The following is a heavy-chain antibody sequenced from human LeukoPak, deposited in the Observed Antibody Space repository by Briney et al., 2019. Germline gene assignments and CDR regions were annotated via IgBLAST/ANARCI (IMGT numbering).Heavy chain of an antibody. CDR1: GFTASSNY. CDR3: AVTFTSFDY. D-gene: IGHD3-16*01. Sequence: GGSLRLSCAASGFTASSNYMSWVRQAPGQGLEWVSVIYSGGSKYYADSVKGRFTISRDNSKNTLYLQMNSLRAEDTAVYYCAVTFTSFDYWGQGTLVTVSS. V-gene: IGHV3-66*02. J-gene: IGHJ4*02. CDR2: IYSGGSK.